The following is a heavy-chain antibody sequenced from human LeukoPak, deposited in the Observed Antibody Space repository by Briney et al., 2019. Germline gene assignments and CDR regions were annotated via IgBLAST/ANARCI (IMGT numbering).Heavy chain of an antibody. Sequence: SETLSLTCTVSGYSISTSYYWGWIRQPSGKGLEWIGSIYHSGNTYYNPSLKSRVTISVDTSKNQFSLKVTSVTAADTALYYCARVDSSRWYATFDFWGQGTLVTVSS. CDR3: ARVDSSRWYATFDF. J-gene: IGHJ4*02. CDR1: GYSISTSYY. V-gene: IGHV4-38-2*02. CDR2: IYHSGNT. D-gene: IGHD6-13*01.